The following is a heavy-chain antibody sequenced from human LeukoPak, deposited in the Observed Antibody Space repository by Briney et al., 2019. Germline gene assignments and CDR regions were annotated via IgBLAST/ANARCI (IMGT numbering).Heavy chain of an antibody. CDR1: GFTFSSYA. V-gene: IGHV3-23*01. CDR2: ISGGGSGT. CDR3: AKAVGSSGYFSRDAFDI. Sequence: SGGSLRLSCAPSGFTFSSYAMSWVRQAPGKGLEWVAVISGGGSGTYYADSVRGRFTISRDNSKNTVYLQMNSLRAEDTAMYYCAKAVGSSGYFSRDAFDIWGQGTMVTVSS. D-gene: IGHD3-22*01. J-gene: IGHJ3*02.